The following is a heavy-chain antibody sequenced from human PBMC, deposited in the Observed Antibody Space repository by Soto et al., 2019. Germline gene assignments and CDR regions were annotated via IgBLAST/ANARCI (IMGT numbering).Heavy chain of an antibody. Sequence: QVQLQESGPGLVKPSQTLSLTCTVSGASISSGGYYWSCIRQHPGKGLEWIGYIYYSGSTYYKPSLNSRITISVDTSKNQFSLNLSSVTAADTAVYYCARGEGNGDYLVWGQGTAVTVSS. D-gene: IGHD4-17*01. CDR1: GASISSGGYY. CDR2: IYYSGST. V-gene: IGHV4-31*03. CDR3: ARGEGNGDYLV. J-gene: IGHJ6*02.